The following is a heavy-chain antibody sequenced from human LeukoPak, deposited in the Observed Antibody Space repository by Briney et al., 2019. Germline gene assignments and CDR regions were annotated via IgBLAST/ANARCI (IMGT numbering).Heavy chain of an antibody. Sequence: GGSLRLSCAASGFTCSLYGIHWVRQAPVKGLEWVAVISSAGTTKYYADSVKGRFTISRDNSKNTLYLQMNSLRAEDTAVYYCAKDQSSSSFGEVDYWGQGTLVTVSS. D-gene: IGHD6-6*01. CDR1: GFTCSLYG. J-gene: IGHJ4*02. CDR3: AKDQSSSSFGEVDY. CDR2: ISSAGTTK. V-gene: IGHV3-30*18.